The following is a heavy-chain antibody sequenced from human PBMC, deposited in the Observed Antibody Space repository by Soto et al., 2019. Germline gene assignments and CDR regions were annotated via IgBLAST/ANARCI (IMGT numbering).Heavy chain of an antibody. D-gene: IGHD3-22*01. V-gene: IGHV1-69*13. CDR3: ARDQGARPPYYYDSSGEIGALAFDI. CDR1: GGTFSSYA. J-gene: IGHJ3*02. CDR2: IIPIFGTA. Sequence: ASVKVSCKASGGTFSSYAISWVRQAPGQGLEWMGGIIPIFGTANYAQKFQGRVTITADESTSTAYMELSSLRSEDTAVYYCARDQGARPPYYYDSSGEIGALAFDIWGQGTMVTVSS.